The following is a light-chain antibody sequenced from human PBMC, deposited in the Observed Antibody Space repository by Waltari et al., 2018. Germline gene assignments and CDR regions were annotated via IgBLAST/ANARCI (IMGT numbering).Light chain of an antibody. CDR1: TGAVTRDHY. J-gene: IGLJ3*02. CDR2: DTN. CDR3: LLYYNGAWV. Sequence: QAVVTQEPLLTVSPGGTVTLTCGSSTGAVTRDHYPYWFPQKPGQAPRTLIYDTNNRYSWTPARFSGSLLGGQAALTLSGAQPEDEADYYCLLYYNGAWVFGGGTKLTVL. V-gene: IGLV7-46*01.